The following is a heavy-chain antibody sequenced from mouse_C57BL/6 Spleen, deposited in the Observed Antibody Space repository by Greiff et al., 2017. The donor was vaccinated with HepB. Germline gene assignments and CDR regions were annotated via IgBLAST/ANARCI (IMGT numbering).Heavy chain of an antibody. CDR3: ARDGGSRYGFAD. Sequence: DVQLVESGGGLVKPGGSLKLSCAASGFTFSSYAMSWVRQTPEKRLEWVATISDGGSYTYYPDNVKGRFTISRDNAKNNLYLQMSHLKSEDTAMYYCARDGGSRYGFADWGQGTLVTVSA. CDR1: GFTFSSYA. V-gene: IGHV5-4*01. D-gene: IGHD1-1*01. J-gene: IGHJ3*01. CDR2: ISDGGSYT.